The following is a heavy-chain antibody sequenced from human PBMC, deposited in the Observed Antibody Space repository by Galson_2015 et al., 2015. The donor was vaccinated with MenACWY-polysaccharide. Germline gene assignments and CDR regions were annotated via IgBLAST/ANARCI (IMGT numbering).Heavy chain of an antibody. Sequence: SVKVSCKASGYTFTSYDINWVRQATGQGLEWMGWMNPNSGNTGYAQKFQGRVTMTRNTSISTAYMGLSSLRSEVTAVYYCARPVRHPRGHCTYMDVWSQGTTVAVSS. J-gene: IGHJ6*03. D-gene: IGHD3-10*01. V-gene: IGHV1-8*01. CDR2: MNPNSGNT. CDR3: ARPVRHPRGHCTYMDV. CDR1: GYTFTSYD.